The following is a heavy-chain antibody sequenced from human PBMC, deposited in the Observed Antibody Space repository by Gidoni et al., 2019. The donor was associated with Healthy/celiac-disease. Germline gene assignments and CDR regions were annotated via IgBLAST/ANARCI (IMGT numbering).Heavy chain of an antibody. V-gene: IGHV3-48*02. D-gene: IGHD2-15*01. CDR3: ARSYCSGGSCYPYYYYYYGMDV. J-gene: IGHJ6*02. Sequence: EVQLVESGGGLVQPGGSLSLSCAASGFTFSSYSMNWVRQAPGKGLGWVSYISSSSSTIYYADSVKGRFTISRDNAKNALYLQMNSLRDEDTAVYYCARSYCSGGSCYPYYYYYYGMDVWGQGTTVTVSS. CDR2: ISSSSSTI. CDR1: GFTFSSYS.